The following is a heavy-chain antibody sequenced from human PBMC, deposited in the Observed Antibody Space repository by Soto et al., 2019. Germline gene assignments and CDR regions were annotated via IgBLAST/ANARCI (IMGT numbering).Heavy chain of an antibody. J-gene: IGHJ4*02. V-gene: IGHV3-66*01. CDR3: ARGTDYSDFDF. D-gene: IGHD4-4*01. CDR1: GFTVSSNY. CDR2: IYSGGST. Sequence: GGSLKLSCAASGFTVSSNYMSWVRQAPGKGLEWVSVIYSGGSTYYADSVKGRFTISRDNSKNTLYLQMNSLRAEDTAVYYCARGTDYSDFDFWGPGTLVTVSS.